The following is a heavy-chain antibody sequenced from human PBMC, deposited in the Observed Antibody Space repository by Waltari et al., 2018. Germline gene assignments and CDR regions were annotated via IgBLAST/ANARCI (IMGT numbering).Heavy chain of an antibody. D-gene: IGHD6-13*01. Sequence: QVQLVQSGAEVKKPGASVKVSCKASGYTFTSYGISWVRQAPGQGPEWMGWIRAYNGNTNDAQSLQGRVNMTTDTSTSTAYMELRSLRSDDTAVYYCARRIQQLEIQHFDYWGQGTLVTVSS. CDR3: ARRIQQLEIQHFDY. V-gene: IGHV1-18*01. J-gene: IGHJ4*02. CDR2: IRAYNGNT. CDR1: GYTFTSYG.